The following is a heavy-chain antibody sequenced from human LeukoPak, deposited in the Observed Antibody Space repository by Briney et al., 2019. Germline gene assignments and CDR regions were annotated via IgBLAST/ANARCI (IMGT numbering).Heavy chain of an antibody. Sequence: GSLRLSCAASGFTFSDYYMSWIRQAPGKGLEWIGSLHHSGRTFYNPSLKSRVTISVDTSKNQVYLNLTSVTAADTAVYFCARDRGFLVTVYYFDYWGQGSLVTISS. J-gene: IGHJ4*02. CDR1: GFTFSDYY. CDR3: ARDRGFLVTVYYFDY. CDR2: LHHSGRT. V-gene: IGHV4-38-2*02. D-gene: IGHD3-10*01.